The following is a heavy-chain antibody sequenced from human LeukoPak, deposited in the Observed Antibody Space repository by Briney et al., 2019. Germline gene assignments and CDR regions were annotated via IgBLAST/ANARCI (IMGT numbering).Heavy chain of an antibody. D-gene: IGHD6-13*01. CDR3: ARGPGQQLVTSFDY. Sequence: SETLSLTCTVSGGSISSYYWSWIRQPAGKGLEWIGRIYTSGSTNYNPSLKSRVTISVDTSKNQFSLKLSSVTAADTAVYYCARGPGQQLVTSFDYWGQGTLVTVSS. CDR2: IYTSGST. V-gene: IGHV4-4*07. J-gene: IGHJ4*02. CDR1: GGSISSYY.